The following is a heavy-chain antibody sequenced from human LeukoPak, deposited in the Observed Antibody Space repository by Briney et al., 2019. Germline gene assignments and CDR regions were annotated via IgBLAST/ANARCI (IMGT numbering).Heavy chain of an antibody. CDR2: IKSKTDGGTT. J-gene: IGHJ4*02. CDR1: GFTFSNAW. D-gene: IGHD3-3*01. V-gene: IGHV3-15*01. CDR3: TTVPNFWSGYFYYFDY. Sequence: TGGSLRLSCAASGFTFSNAWMSWVRQAPGKGLEWVGRIKSKTDGGTTDYAAPVKGRFTISRDDSKNTLYLQMNSLKTEDTAVYYCTTVPNFWSGYFYYFDYWGQGTLVTVSS.